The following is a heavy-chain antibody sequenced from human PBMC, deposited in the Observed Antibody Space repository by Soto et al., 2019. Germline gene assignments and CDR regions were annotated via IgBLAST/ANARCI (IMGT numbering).Heavy chain of an antibody. Sequence: PGGSLRLSCAASGFTFDDYTMHWVRQAPGKGLEWVSLISWDGGSTYYADSVKGRFTISRDNSKNSLYLQMNSLRTEDTALYYCAKDIGVDFWSGYAGGMDVWGQGTTVTVSS. CDR2: ISWDGGST. D-gene: IGHD3-3*01. CDR3: AKDIGVDFWSGYAGGMDV. J-gene: IGHJ6*02. V-gene: IGHV3-43*01. CDR1: GFTFDDYT.